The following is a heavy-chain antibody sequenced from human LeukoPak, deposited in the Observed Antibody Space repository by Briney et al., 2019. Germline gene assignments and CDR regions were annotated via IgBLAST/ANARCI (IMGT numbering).Heavy chain of an antibody. CDR1: GYTFTRHY. V-gene: IGHV1-46*01. J-gene: IGHJ3*02. Sequence: ASVKVSCKSSGYTFTRHYMNWVRQAPGQGLEWMGKINPSSGGTGYAQKFQGRVTMTRDTSTSTVYMELTSLRSEDTAVYYCARDGLYCTNGVCSSDIWGQGTLVTVSS. CDR2: INPSSGGT. CDR3: ARDGLYCTNGVCSSDI. D-gene: IGHD2-8*01.